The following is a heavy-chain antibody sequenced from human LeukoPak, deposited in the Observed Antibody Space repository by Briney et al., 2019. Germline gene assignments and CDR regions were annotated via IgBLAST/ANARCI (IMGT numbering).Heavy chain of an antibody. J-gene: IGHJ4*02. V-gene: IGHV1-2*02. D-gene: IGHD3-22*01. Sequence: ASVKVSCKASGYTFTGYYMHWVRQAPGQGLEWMRWINPNSGGTNYAQKFQGRVTMTRDTSISTAYMELSRLRSDDTAVYYCARDDYDSSGYLPDWGQGTLVTVSS. CDR1: GYTFTGYY. CDR2: INPNSGGT. CDR3: ARDDYDSSGYLPD.